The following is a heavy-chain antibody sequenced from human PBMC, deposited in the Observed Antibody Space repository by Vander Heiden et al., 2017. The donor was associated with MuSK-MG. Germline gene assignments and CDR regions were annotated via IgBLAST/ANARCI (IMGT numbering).Heavy chain of an antibody. J-gene: IGHJ4*02. CDR2: ISSSSRTI. CDR3: ARPSSASFDY. V-gene: IGHV3-48*01. Sequence: EVQLVESGGGLAQPGGSLRLSCAASGFTFSNYHMNWVRQAPGKGLEWVSYISSSSRTIDDAESVKGRFTISRDNAKNSLYLKMKSLRAEDTAVYDGARPSSASFDYWGQGTMVTVYS. CDR1: GFTFSNYH. D-gene: IGHD6-6*01.